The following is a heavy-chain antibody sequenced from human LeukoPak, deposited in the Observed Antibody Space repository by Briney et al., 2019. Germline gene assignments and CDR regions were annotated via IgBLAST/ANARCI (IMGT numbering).Heavy chain of an antibody. CDR1: GYTFTSYD. Sequence: ASVKVSCKASGYTFTSYDINWVRQATGQGLEWMGWMNPNSGNTGYAQKFQGRVTMTRSTSINTAYMELNSLTSEDTAVYYFARSRVGARRRIDYWGQGSLVTVSS. V-gene: IGHV1-8*01. CDR3: ARSRVGARRRIDY. CDR2: MNPNSGNT. D-gene: IGHD1-26*01. J-gene: IGHJ4*02.